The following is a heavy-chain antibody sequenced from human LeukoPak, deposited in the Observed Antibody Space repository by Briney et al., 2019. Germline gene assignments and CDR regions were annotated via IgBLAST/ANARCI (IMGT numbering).Heavy chain of an antibody. J-gene: IGHJ4*02. CDR3: ARDERFLEWLIN. CDR2: ISSSSSYI. Sequence: KTGGSLRLSCAASGFTFSSYSMNWVRQAPGKGLEWVSSISSSSSYIHYADSVKGRFTISRDNAKNSLYLQMNSLIAEDTAVYYCARDERFLEWLINWGQGTLVTVSS. D-gene: IGHD3-3*01. V-gene: IGHV3-21*01. CDR1: GFTFSSYS.